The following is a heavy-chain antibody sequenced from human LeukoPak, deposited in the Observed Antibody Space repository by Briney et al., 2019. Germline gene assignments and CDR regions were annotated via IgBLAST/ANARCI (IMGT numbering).Heavy chain of an antibody. CDR2: IWYDGSNK. Sequence: GGSLRLSCAASGFTFSSYGMHWVRQAPGKGLEWVAVIWYDGSNKYYADSVKGRFTISRDNSKNTLYLQMNGLRAEDTAVYYCAREAAASGYYFDYWGQGTLVTVSS. CDR3: AREAAASGYYFDY. V-gene: IGHV3-33*01. J-gene: IGHJ4*02. CDR1: GFTFSSYG. D-gene: IGHD6-13*01.